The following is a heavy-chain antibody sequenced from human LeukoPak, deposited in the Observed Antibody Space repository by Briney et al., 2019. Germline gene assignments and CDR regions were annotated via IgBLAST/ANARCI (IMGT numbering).Heavy chain of an antibody. J-gene: IGHJ4*02. V-gene: IGHV3-7*02. CDR3: AYRNTLDY. CDR2: IKPDGSEK. D-gene: IGHD1-26*01. Sequence: GGSLRLSCAASGFSFSGHWMNWVRQPPGKGLEWVANIKPDGSEKYYVDSVKGRFTISRDDAKRSLDLQMDSLRAEDTAIYYCAYRNTLDYWGQGTLVIVFS. CDR1: GFSFSGHW.